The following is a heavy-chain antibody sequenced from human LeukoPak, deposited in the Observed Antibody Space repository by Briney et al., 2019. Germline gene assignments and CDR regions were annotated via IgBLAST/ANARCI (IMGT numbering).Heavy chain of an antibody. CDR1: GFSFDDYS. CDR3: AKAHPSRLSLRVLDY. CDR2: ISGDGGST. V-gene: IGHV3-43*02. D-gene: IGHD3-22*01. J-gene: IGHJ4*01. Sequence: GGSLTLSCAASGFSFDDYSMHWVRQAPGKGLEWVSLISGDGGSTYYADSVKGRFTISRDNSKNSLYLQMNSLRTEDTALYYCAKAHPSRLSLRVLDYWGHGTLVTVSS.